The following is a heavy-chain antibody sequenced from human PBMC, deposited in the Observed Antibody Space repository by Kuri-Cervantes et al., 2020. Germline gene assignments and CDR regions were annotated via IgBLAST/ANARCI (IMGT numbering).Heavy chain of an antibody. CDR2: IYYSGSA. J-gene: IGHJ6*03. V-gene: IGHV4-34*01. Sequence: GSLRLSCGVSGGSFSAYWWKWFRQSPGKEMEWIGDIYYSGSANLNPSLNSRVSLSVETSKNQFSLKLSSVTAADTAVYYCARGQRDCSGGSCYLRGYYYYYMDVWGKGTTVTVSS. D-gene: IGHD2-15*01. CDR1: GGSFSAYW. CDR3: ARGQRDCSGGSCYLRGYYYYYMDV.